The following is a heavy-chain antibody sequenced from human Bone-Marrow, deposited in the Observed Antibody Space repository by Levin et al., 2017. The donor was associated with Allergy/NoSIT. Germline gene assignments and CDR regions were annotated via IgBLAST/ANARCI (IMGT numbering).Heavy chain of an antibody. V-gene: IGHV4-34*01. CDR3: AREGPLVPPILHYYMDV. Sequence: PSETLSLTCAVYGGSFSGYYWSWIRQPPGKGLEWIGEINHSGSTNYNPSLKSRVTISVDTSKNQFSLKLSSVTAADTAVYYCAREGPLVPPILHYYMDVWGKGTTVTVSS. CDR2: INHSGST. CDR1: GGSFSGYY. D-gene: IGHD6-6*01. J-gene: IGHJ6*03.